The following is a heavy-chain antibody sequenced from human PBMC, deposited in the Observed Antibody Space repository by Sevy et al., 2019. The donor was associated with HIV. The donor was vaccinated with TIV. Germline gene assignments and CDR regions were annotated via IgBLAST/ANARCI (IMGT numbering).Heavy chain of an antibody. V-gene: IGHV4-4*02. J-gene: IGHJ4*02. CDR2: ISHSGSS. Sequence: SETLSLTCVVSGGSINSSNWWSWFRQPPGKGLEWIGEISHSGSSNYNPSLNTRVTISMDKSNNRFSLKLTSVTAADTAVYYCARELSTPYFDFWGQGALVTVSS. D-gene: IGHD2-15*01. CDR3: ARELSTPYFDF. CDR1: GGSINSSNW.